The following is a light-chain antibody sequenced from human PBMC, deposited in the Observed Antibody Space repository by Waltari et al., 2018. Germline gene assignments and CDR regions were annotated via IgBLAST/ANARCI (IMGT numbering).Light chain of an antibody. J-gene: IGLJ3*02. Sequence: SYVLTQPPSVSVAPGETASIACGGNNIGIRSVHWYQQKPGQAPVLVIYSDTDRPSRCHERFSGSNCGNTATRTISRGEAGDEADYYCQVWDSNNDHAFWVFGGGTNLTVL. CDR3: QVWDSNNDHAFWV. V-gene: IGLV3-21*04. CDR2: SDT. CDR1: NIGIRS.